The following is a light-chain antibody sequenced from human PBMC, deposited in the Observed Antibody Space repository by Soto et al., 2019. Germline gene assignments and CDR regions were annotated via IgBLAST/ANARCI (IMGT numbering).Light chain of an antibody. CDR1: SSNIGGNF. CDR2: NNN. J-gene: IGLJ2*01. V-gene: IGLV1-47*01. CDR3: ATWDDSLSGVI. Sequence: QPVLTQPPSASGTPGQSVTISCSGSSSNIGGNFVSWYSHLPGTAPKLLIYNNNQRPSGVPDRFSGSKSGAAASLAISGLRSEDESDYYCATWDDSLSGVIFGGGTKVTVL.